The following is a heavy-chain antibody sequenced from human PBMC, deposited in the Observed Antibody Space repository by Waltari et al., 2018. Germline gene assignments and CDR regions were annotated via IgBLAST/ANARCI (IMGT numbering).Heavy chain of an antibody. V-gene: IGHV1-24*01. CDR3: ATDHVDTAMATALYAFDI. Sequence: QVQLVQSGAEVKKPGASVKVSCKVSGYTLTELSMHWVRHAPGQGLEWMGGFDPEDGETIYAQKFQGRVTMTEDTSTDTAYMELSSLRSEDTAVYYCATDHVDTAMATALYAFDIWGQGTMVTVSS. CDR1: GYTLTELS. J-gene: IGHJ3*02. CDR2: FDPEDGET. D-gene: IGHD5-18*01.